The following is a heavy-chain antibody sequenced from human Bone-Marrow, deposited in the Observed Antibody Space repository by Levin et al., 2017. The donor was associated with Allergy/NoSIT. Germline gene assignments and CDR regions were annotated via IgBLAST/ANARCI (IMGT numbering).Heavy chain of an antibody. Sequence: GGSLRLSCAASGFTFSSYAMSWVRQAPGKGLEWVSAISGSGGSTYYADSVKGRFTISRDNSKNTLYLQMNSLRAEDTAVYYCAKPTTRPPGYCSGGSCPWGWLDPWGQGTLVTVSS. CDR1: GFTFSSYA. V-gene: IGHV3-23*01. CDR2: ISGSGGST. J-gene: IGHJ5*02. CDR3: AKPTTRPPGYCSGGSCPWGWLDP. D-gene: IGHD2-15*01.